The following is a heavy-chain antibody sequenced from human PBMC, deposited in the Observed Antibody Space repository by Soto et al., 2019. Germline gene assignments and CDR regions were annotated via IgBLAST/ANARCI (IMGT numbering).Heavy chain of an antibody. J-gene: IGHJ4*02. CDR3: ARRRDYGGNFDY. CDR1: GGSISSGGYS. Sequence: QLQLQESGSGLVKPSQTLSLTCAVSGGSISSGGYSWSWIRQPPGKGLEWIGYIYHSGSTYYNPSLKSRVTISVDRSKNQFSLKLSSVTAADTAVYYCARRRDYGGNFDYWGQGTLVTVSS. CDR2: IYHSGST. D-gene: IGHD4-17*01. V-gene: IGHV4-30-2*01.